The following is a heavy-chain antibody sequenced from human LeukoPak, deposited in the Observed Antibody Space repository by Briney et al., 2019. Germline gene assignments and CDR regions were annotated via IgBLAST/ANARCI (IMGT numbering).Heavy chain of an antibody. CDR1: GGSVSSGSYY. J-gene: IGHJ3*02. Sequence: SETLSLTCTVSGGSVSSGSYYWSWIRQPPGKGLEWIGYIYYSGSTNYNPSLKSRVTISVDTSENQFSLKLSSVTAADTAVYYCASPRGTMVHLGPDAFDIWGQGTMVTVSS. V-gene: IGHV4-61*01. D-gene: IGHD3-10*01. CDR2: IYYSGST. CDR3: ASPRGTMVHLGPDAFDI.